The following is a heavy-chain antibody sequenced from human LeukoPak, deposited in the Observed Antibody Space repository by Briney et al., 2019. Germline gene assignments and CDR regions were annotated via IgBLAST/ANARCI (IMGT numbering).Heavy chain of an antibody. D-gene: IGHD4-11*01. Sequence: GGSLRLSCAASGFTLSSYAMSWVRQAPGKGLEWVSAISGSGGSTYYADSVKGRFTISRDNSKNTLYLQMNSLRAEDTAVYYCAKGHRYSNYFDYWGQGTLVTVSS. CDR1: GFTLSSYA. CDR3: AKGHRYSNYFDY. V-gene: IGHV3-23*01. CDR2: ISGSGGST. J-gene: IGHJ4*02.